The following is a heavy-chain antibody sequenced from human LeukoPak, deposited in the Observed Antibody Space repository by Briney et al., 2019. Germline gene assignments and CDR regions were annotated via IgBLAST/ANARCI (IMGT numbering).Heavy chain of an antibody. V-gene: IGHV1-58*02. CDR3: AAVFFRYTDPYFDF. Sequence: ASVKLSCKASGFTFSSSAIQCVRQVRGQRLEWIGWIVVCSGNTNYAQKFQDRVTITKDMSTTTANMELSSLTSEDTAVYYCAAVFFRYTDPYFDFWPQGTLVTVSS. CDR1: GFTFSSSA. J-gene: IGHJ4*02. D-gene: IGHD3-16*02. CDR2: IVVCSGNT.